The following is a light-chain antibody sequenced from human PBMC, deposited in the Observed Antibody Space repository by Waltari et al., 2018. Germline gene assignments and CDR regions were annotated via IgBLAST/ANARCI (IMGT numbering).Light chain of an antibody. J-gene: IGKJ4*02. CDR1: QNIFYNSNNNNH. CDR2: RAS. Sequence: IVMTHPPACLHLYQGETPTLNCTFRQNIFYNSNNNNHLAWYQQSPGQPPKLLFYRASKQIAVVPDRFSGSGSGTDSTLTISSLQAEDVAVYYCQQYYDVPITFGGGTKVEIK. V-gene: IGKV4-1*01. CDR3: QQYYDVPIT.